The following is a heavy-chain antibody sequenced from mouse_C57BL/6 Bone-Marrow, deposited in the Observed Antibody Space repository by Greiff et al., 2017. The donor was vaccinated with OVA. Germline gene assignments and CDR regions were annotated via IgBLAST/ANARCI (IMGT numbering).Heavy chain of an antibody. D-gene: IGHD1-1*01. CDR2: INPYNGGT. CDR3: ARIYYGSSYAWFAY. Sequence: EVQLQQSGPVLVKPGASVKMSCKASGYTFTDYYMNWVKQSHGKSLEWIGVINPYNGGTSYNQKFKGKATLTVDKSSSTAYMELNSLTSEDSAVYYCARIYYGSSYAWFAYWGQGTLVTVSA. J-gene: IGHJ3*01. V-gene: IGHV1-19*01. CDR1: GYTFTDYY.